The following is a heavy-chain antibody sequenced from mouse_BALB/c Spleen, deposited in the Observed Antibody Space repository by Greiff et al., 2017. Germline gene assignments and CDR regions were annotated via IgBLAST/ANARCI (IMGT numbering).Heavy chain of an antibody. V-gene: IGHV1S137*01. Sequence: QVQLQQSGAELVRPGVSVKISCKGSGYTFTDYAMHWVKQSHAKSLEWIGVISTYYGDASYNQKFKGKATMTVDKSSSTAYMELARLTSEDSAIYYSARGGGNYWYFDVWGAGTTVTVSS. D-gene: IGHD1-1*01. CDR2: ISTYYGDA. J-gene: IGHJ1*01. CDR3: ARGGGNYWYFDV. CDR1: GYTFTDYA.